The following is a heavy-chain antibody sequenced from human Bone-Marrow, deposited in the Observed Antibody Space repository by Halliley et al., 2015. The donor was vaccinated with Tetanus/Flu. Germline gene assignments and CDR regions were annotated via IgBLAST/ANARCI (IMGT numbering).Heavy chain of an antibody. Sequence: TLSLTCSVSNSSMTSNYWSWIRQPPGKGLEWIAYVYYSGNTNYNPSLKSRVSISVDKSKNQFSVNLRSVTAADTAVYYCAREAYSYYGMDVWGQGTTVIVSS. CDR1: NSSMTSNY. CDR3: AREAYSYYGMDV. CDR2: VYYSGNT. J-gene: IGHJ6*02. V-gene: IGHV4-59*01.